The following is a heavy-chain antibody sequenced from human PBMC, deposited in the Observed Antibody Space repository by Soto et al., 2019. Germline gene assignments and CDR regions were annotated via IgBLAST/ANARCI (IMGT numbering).Heavy chain of an antibody. J-gene: IGHJ5*02. CDR2: MNPDGSEQ. D-gene: IGHD2-21*01. CDR3: ARDLNHDCGP. Sequence: EVHLVESGGALVQTGGSLRLSCAASGFTFSDYWMTWVRQTPGKGLEGVANMNPDGSEQYYLDSVKGRFTISRDNAKNSLYLQMNNLRGEDTAVYYCARDLNHDCGPWGQGTQVIVSS. V-gene: IGHV3-7*04. CDR1: GFTFSDYW.